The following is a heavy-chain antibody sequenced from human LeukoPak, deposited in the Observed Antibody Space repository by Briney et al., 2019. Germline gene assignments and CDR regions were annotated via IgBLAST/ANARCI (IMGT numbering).Heavy chain of an antibody. Sequence: ASVKVSCKASGYSFSGYYMHWVRHAPGQGVEWMAWINPISGGTNYAQKFQGRVTMTRDTSISTAYMELSGLRSDDTAVYYCARGGAYCSGATCYVDYWGQGSLVTVSS. J-gene: IGHJ4*02. CDR1: GYSFSGYY. V-gene: IGHV1-2*02. D-gene: IGHD2-15*01. CDR3: ARGGAYCSGATCYVDY. CDR2: INPISGGT.